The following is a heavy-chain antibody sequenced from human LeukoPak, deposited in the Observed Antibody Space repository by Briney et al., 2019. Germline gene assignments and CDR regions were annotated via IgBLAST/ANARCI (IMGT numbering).Heavy chain of an antibody. CDR3: TRDQTPYY. CDR2: IRSKAYGGTT. V-gene: IGHV3-49*04. J-gene: IGHJ4*02. Sequence: PGGSLRLSCTASGFTFGDYVMSWVRQASGKGLEWVGFIRSKAYGGTTKNAASVKGRFTISRDDSNSIAYLEMDSLKTDDTAVYYCTRDQTPYYWGQGTLVTVSS. CDR1: GFTFGDYV.